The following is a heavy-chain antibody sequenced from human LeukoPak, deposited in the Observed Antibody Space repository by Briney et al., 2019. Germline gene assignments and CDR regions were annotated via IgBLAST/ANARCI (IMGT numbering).Heavy chain of an antibody. J-gene: IGHJ4*02. CDR3: ARGLEMATIPGGY. V-gene: IGHV1-8*01. D-gene: IGHD5-24*01. CDR2: TNPNSGNT. CDR1: GYTFTSYD. Sequence: ASVKVSCTASGYTFTSYDINWVRQAPGQGLEWMGWTNPNSGNTGYAQKFQGRVTMTRNTSISTAYMELSSLRSEDTAVYYCARGLEMATIPGGYWGQGTLVTVSS.